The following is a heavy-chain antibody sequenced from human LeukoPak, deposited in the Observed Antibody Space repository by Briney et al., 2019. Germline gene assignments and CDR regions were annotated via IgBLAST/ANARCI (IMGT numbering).Heavy chain of an antibody. CDR3: AKAPHSSSWTFYYFDY. CDR2: ISGSGGST. V-gene: IGHV3-23*01. CDR1: GFTFSDYY. J-gene: IGHJ4*02. Sequence: GGSLRLSCAASGFTFSDYYMSWVRQAPGKGLEWVSAISGSGGSTYYADSVKGRFTISRDNSKNTLYLQMNSLRAEDTAVYYCAKAPHSSSWTFYYFDYWGQGTLVTVSS. D-gene: IGHD6-13*01.